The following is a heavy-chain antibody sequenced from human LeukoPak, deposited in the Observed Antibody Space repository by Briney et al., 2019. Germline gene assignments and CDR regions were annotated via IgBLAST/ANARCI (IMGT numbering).Heavy chain of an antibody. CDR3: ARVGNQSRFALDI. J-gene: IGHJ3*02. Sequence: SETLSLTCTVSGYSITNNYYWDWIRQPPGKGLEWIASIYHSGRTYYNPSLKSRVTISVDTSKNQFSLKLSSVTAADTAVYYCARVGNQSRFALDIWGQGTMVTVSS. CDR1: GYSITNNYY. D-gene: IGHD4-23*01. CDR2: IYHSGRT. V-gene: IGHV4-38-2*02.